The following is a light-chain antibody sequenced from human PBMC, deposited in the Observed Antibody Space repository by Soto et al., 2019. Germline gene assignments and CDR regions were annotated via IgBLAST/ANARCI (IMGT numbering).Light chain of an antibody. V-gene: IGLV2-14*01. CDR1: SSDAGGYNY. CDR2: DVS. Sequence: QSLLTHPASVSGSPGQSITISCTGTSSDAGGYNYVSWYQQHPGKAPKLMIYDVSNRPSGVSNRFSGSKSGNTASLTISGLQAEDEADYYCNSYTSSSTYVFGTGTKVTVL. J-gene: IGLJ1*01. CDR3: NSYTSSSTYV.